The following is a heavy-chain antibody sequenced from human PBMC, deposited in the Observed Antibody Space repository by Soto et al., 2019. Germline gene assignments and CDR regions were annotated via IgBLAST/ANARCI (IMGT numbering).Heavy chain of an antibody. Sequence: PSETLSLTCSIYSGSFSGYYWSWIRQPPGKGLEWIGEISQSGNTNYSPSLKSRVSISIDTSKKQFSLKLSSVTAADTAVYYCARLVIMAYNWFDPWGQGTLVTVSS. CDR2: ISQSGNT. J-gene: IGHJ5*02. CDR3: ARLVIMAYNWFDP. V-gene: IGHV4-34*01. D-gene: IGHD3-9*01. CDR1: SGSFSGYY.